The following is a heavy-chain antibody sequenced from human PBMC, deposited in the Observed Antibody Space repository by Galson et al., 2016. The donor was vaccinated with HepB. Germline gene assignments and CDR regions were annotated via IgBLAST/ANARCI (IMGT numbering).Heavy chain of an antibody. CDR2: ISANVGST. V-gene: IGHV3-23*01. D-gene: IGHD2-21*02. CDR3: ARARQTCTGDCYYNWFDP. CDR1: GFDVSSYS. J-gene: IGHJ5*02. Sequence: SLRLSCAASGFDVSSYSMYWVRQAPGKGLEWVSVISANVGSTNYADSVEGRFTISRDSPNNTLSLQMNSLRFEETAIYYCARARQTCTGDCYYNWFDPWGQGTLVTVSS.